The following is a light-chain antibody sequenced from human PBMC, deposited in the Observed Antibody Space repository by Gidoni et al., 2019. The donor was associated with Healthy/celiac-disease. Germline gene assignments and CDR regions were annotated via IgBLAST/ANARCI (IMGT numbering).Light chain of an antibody. V-gene: IGKV3-11*01. J-gene: IGKJ1*01. Sequence: EVVLTQSPPTLSLSPGERATLSCRASQSVSNYLAWYQQKGGQAPRLLIYDTSLRAPGLPTRFSGSGSGTDFTLTISSLEPEDFGIYYCQQRASWPPTFXQXTRVXIK. CDR2: DTS. CDR1: QSVSNY. CDR3: QQRASWPPT.